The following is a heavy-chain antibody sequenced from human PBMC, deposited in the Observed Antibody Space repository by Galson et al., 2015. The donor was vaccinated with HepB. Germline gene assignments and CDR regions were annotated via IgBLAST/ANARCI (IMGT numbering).Heavy chain of an antibody. Sequence: SLRLSCAASGFTFSYYAMSWVRQAPEKGLEWISAITPSGDNTYSADSMKGRFTISRDSSRNTLFLQMNNLRADDTAIYFCAKVFPEKTDGWYRQALYYFDSWGQGTRVTVSS. V-gene: IGHV3-23*01. CDR3: AKVFPEKTDGWYRQALYYFDS. D-gene: IGHD6-19*01. CDR2: ITPSGDNT. CDR1: GFTFSYYA. J-gene: IGHJ4*02.